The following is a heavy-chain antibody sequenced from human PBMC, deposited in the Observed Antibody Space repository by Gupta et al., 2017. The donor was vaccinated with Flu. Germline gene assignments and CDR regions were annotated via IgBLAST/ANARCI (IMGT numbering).Heavy chain of an antibody. J-gene: IGHJ5*02. CDR1: GYNFTSSY. D-gene: IGHD3-3*01. V-gene: IGHV1-46*01. Sequence: QVQLVQSGAEVRKPGASVKVSCKTSGYNFTSSYIHWVRQAPGQGLEWMGMINPSGGFTEYTQKVQGRVTMTRDTSASTVYMELSSLRSEDTAVYYCAKNVHHVAIFDESNWFDPWGQGTLVTVSS. CDR3: AKNVHHVAIFDESNWFDP. CDR2: INPSGGFT.